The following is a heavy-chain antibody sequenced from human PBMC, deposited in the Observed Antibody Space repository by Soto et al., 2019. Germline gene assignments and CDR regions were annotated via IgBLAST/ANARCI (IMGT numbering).Heavy chain of an antibody. V-gene: IGHV4-31*02. CDR2: IYSSGST. CDR3: ARVGGHDYSYYGYDY. D-gene: IGHD4-4*01. Sequence: WTWSRQHPGTGLEWIGYIYSSGSTYYNPSLKSRVIISVDTSKKQFSLKLSSVTAADTAIYYCARVGGHDYSYYGYDYWGQGTLVTVSS. J-gene: IGHJ4*02.